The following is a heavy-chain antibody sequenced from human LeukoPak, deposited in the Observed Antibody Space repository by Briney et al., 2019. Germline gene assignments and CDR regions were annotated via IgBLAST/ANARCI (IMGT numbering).Heavy chain of an antibody. J-gene: IGHJ5*02. CDR3: AKMGGVSESNARTFDP. CDR1: GFTFSSYG. CDR2: ISGNAADT. V-gene: IGHV3-23*01. D-gene: IGHD3-16*01. Sequence: PGGSLRLSCVASGFTFSSYGMSWVRQAPGKGLEWVSAISGNAADTFYADSVKGRFTIPRDNSKNTLYLQMKSLRVEDTALYHCAKMGGVSESNARTFDPWGQGTLVTVSS.